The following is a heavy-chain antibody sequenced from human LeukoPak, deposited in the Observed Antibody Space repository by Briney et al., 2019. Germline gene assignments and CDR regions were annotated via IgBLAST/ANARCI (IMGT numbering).Heavy chain of an antibody. CDR1: GDTFSSYA. Sequence: SVKVSCKASGDTFSSYAISWVRQAPGQGLEWMGRSIPILDIANYAQKFQGRVTITADKSTSTAYMELSSLRSEDTAVYYCARGGYHDSSGTLFDPWGQGTLVTVSS. J-gene: IGHJ5*02. D-gene: IGHD3-22*01. V-gene: IGHV1-69*04. CDR2: SIPILDIA. CDR3: ARGGYHDSSGTLFDP.